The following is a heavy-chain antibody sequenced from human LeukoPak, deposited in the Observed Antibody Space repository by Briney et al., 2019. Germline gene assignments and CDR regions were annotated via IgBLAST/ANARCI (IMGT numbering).Heavy chain of an antibody. V-gene: IGHV3-48*04. CDR2: IGSSGNTM. CDR3: VRDGDFDY. D-gene: IGHD7-27*01. CDR1: GFTFSSYS. J-gene: IGHJ4*02. Sequence: GGSLRLSCAASGFTFSSYSMNWVRQAPGEGLEWVSYIGSSGNTMYYADSVKGRFTISRDNAKNSLYLHMNSLRAEDTAVYYCVRDGDFDYWGQGTLVTVSS.